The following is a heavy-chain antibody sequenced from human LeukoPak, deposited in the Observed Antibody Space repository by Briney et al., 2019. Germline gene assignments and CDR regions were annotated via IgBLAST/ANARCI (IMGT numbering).Heavy chain of an antibody. CDR2: ISASGGST. CDR1: GFTFSSYA. D-gene: IGHD3-22*01. CDR3: AKDKDYYENSGFSYFDY. Sequence: GGSLRLSCAASGFTFSSYAMSWVRQAPGKGLEWVSGISASGGSTYYADSMKGRFTISRDNSKNTLYLQMNSLRAEDTAVYYCAKDKDYYENSGFSYFDYWGQGTLVTVSS. J-gene: IGHJ4*02. V-gene: IGHV3-23*01.